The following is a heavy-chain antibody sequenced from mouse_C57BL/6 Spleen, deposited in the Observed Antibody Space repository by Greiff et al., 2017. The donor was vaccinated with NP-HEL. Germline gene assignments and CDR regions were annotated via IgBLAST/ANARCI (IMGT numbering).Heavy chain of an antibody. CDR1: GYTFTSYW. CDR2: IDPSDGYT. V-gene: IGHV1-69*01. CDR3: AREGVTTVVAGGTYFDY. D-gene: IGHD1-1*01. Sequence: QVQLQQPGAELVMPGASVKLSCKASGYTFTSYWMHWVKQRPGQGLEWIGEIDPSDGYTNYNQKFKGKATLTVDKSSSTAYMQLSSLTSEDSAVYYCAREGVTTVVAGGTYFDYWGQGTTLTVSS. J-gene: IGHJ2*01.